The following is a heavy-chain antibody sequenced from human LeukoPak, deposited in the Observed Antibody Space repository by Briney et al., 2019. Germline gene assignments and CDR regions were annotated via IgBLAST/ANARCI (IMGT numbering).Heavy chain of an antibody. CDR2: ISYDGSNK. V-gene: IGHV3-30*03. CDR3: ARGSGGFDY. D-gene: IGHD3-10*01. J-gene: IGHJ4*02. Sequence: GGSLRLCCAASGFTFSSYGMHWVRQAPGKGLEWVAVISYDGSNKYYADSVKGRFTISRDNSKNTLYLQMNSLRAEDTAVYYCARGSGGFDYWGQGTLVTVSS. CDR1: GFTFSSYG.